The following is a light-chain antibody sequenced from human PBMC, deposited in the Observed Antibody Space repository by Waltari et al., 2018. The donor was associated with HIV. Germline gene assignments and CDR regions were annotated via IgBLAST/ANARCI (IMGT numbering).Light chain of an antibody. Sequence: DLGMTQSPDSLAVSVGERGTRDCQCNQTVFDSSKNNNYLAWYQQRPGQPPKLLIYWASTRESAVPDRFSGSGSGTDFTLTISSLQAEDVAVYYCQQYFTAPLTFGGGTKVEIK. J-gene: IGKJ4*01. CDR3: QQYFTAPLT. CDR2: WAS. V-gene: IGKV4-1*01. CDR1: QTVFDSSKNNNY.